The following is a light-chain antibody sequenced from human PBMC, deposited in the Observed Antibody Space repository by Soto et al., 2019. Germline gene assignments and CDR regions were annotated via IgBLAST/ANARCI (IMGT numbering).Light chain of an antibody. V-gene: IGLV6-57*01. Sequence: FMLTQSHSVSASPGNTVNISCTRSSGCLDRNVVQWSQQRPGSSPTTEIYQDNQTPSGVPHRFSGSSDRSSNSASLSISRLRTEDEADYYSQSYDDSSHVFGSGTRLTVL. J-gene: IGLJ1*01. CDR1: SGCLDRNV. CDR2: QDN. CDR3: QSYDDSSHV.